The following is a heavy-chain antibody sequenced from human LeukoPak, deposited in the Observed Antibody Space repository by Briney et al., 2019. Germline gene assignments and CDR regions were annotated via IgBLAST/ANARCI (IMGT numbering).Heavy chain of an antibody. CDR2: IYHSGST. J-gene: IGHJ5*02. CDR3: ARGLGPGNWFDP. V-gene: IGHV4-38-2*02. CDR1: GYSISSGYY. Sequence: SETLSLTCTVSGYSISSGYYWGWIRQPPGKGLEWIGSIYHSGSTFYNPSLKSRVTISVDTSKNQFSLKLSSVTAADTAMFYCARGLGPGNWFDPWGQGTLVSVSS. D-gene: IGHD3-10*01.